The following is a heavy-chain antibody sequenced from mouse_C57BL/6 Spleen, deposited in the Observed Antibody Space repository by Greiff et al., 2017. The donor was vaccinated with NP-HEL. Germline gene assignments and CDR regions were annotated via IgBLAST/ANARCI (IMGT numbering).Heavy chain of an antibody. CDR2: IHPNRGST. CDR3: ARGNYGSSHWYFDV. Sequence: QVQLQQSGAELVKPGASVKLSCKASGYTFTSYWMHWVKQRPGQGLEWIGMIHPNRGSTNYNEKFKSKATLTVDKSSSTAYMQLSSLTSEDSAVYYCARGNYGSSHWYFDVWGTGTTVTVSS. V-gene: IGHV1-64*01. D-gene: IGHD1-1*01. CDR1: GYTFTSYW. J-gene: IGHJ1*03.